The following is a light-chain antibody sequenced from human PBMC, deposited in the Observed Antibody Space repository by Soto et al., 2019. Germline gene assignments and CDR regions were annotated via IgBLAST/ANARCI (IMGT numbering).Light chain of an antibody. CDR1: PSVGSN. J-gene: IGKJ1*01. Sequence: EIVMTQSPATLSVSPGERATLSCRVSPSVGSNLAWYQQKPGQAPRLLIYGASTRATGIPARFSGSGSGTEFTLTISSLQSEDFAIYFCQQYNNWPPDRTFGQGTKVEIK. CDR3: QQYNNWPPDRT. CDR2: GAS. V-gene: IGKV3-15*01.